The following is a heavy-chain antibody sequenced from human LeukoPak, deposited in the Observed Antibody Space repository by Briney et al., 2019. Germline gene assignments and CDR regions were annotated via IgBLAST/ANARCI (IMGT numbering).Heavy chain of an antibody. CDR3: ARDAVVRGVMNAFDI. CDR2: ISSSSSYI. V-gene: IGHV3-21*01. Sequence: GGSLRLSCTASGFTFSSYSMNWVRQAPGKGLEWVSSISSSSSYIYYADSVKGRFTISRDNAKNSLYLQMNSLRAEDTAVYYCARDAVVRGVMNAFDIWGQGTMVTVSS. J-gene: IGHJ3*02. CDR1: GFTFSSYS. D-gene: IGHD3-10*01.